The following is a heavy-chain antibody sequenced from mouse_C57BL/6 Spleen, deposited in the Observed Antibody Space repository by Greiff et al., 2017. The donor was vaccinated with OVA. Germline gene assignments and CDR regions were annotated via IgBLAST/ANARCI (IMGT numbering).Heavy chain of an antibody. CDR1: GYTFTSYW. D-gene: IGHD2-3*01. CDR3: AREGGWLPCYAMDY. J-gene: IGHJ4*01. V-gene: IGHV1-52*01. Sequence: QVQLQQPGAELVRPGSSVKLSCKASGYTFTSYWMHWVKQRPIQGLEWIGNIDPSDSETHYNQKFKDKATLTVDKSSSTAYMQLSSLTSEDSAVYYCAREGGWLPCYAMDYWGQGTSVTVSS. CDR2: IDPSDSET.